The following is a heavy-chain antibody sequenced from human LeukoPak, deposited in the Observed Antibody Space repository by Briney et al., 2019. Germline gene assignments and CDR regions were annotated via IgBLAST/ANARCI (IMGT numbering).Heavy chain of an antibody. J-gene: IGHJ4*02. D-gene: IGHD6-19*01. Sequence: SETLSLTCTVSGYSISSSSYYWGWIRQPPGKGLEWIGTIYYSGNTYYNPSLKSRVSISVDTSKNQFSLKLSSVTAADTAVYYCARQAVAGNGFDYWGQGTLVTVSS. CDR1: GYSISSSSYY. CDR3: ARQAVAGNGFDY. V-gene: IGHV4-39*01. CDR2: IYYSGNT.